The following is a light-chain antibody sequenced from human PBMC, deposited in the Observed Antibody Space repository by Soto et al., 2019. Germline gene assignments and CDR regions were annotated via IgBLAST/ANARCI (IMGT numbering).Light chain of an antibody. Sequence: EIVLTQSPGTLSLSPGERTTLSCSASQSVSSNFLDWYQQKPGQAPRLLIYGASGRATGIPDRFSGSGSGTDFTLTISRLEPEDFAVYYCQQYGSSPRTFGQGTKVE. J-gene: IGKJ1*01. CDR3: QQYGSSPRT. V-gene: IGKV3-20*01. CDR2: GAS. CDR1: QSVSSNF.